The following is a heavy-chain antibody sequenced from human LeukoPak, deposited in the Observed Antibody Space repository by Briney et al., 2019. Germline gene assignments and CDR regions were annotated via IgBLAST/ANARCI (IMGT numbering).Heavy chain of an antibody. V-gene: IGHV4-59*08. Sequence: TSETLSLTCSVSGVSFTSDYWTWIRQQSPGKGLEWTGYIFFTGTTNYNPSLRSRATISVDTSKKQFSLRLTSVTVADTAVYYCARLRGGDYNDVFDLWGQGTLVTVSS. CDR3: ARLRGGDYNDVFDL. J-gene: IGHJ3*01. D-gene: IGHD4-17*01. CDR1: GVSFTSDY. CDR2: IFFTGTT.